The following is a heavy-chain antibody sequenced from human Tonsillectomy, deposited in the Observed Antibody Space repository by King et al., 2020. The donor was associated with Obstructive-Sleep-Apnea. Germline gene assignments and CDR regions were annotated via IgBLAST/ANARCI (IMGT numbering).Heavy chain of an antibody. J-gene: IGHJ6*02. Sequence: VQLVESGAEVKKPGASVKVSCKASGYTFTSYDINWVRQATGQRHEWMGWMNFKSGNTGYAQKCQGRVTMTRNTSISTAYMERSSLRSEDTAVYYCAREGEPGGYSYGGMVRYYYYYYGMDVWGQGTTVTVSS. CDR2: MNFKSGNT. V-gene: IGHV1-8*01. D-gene: IGHD5-18*01. CDR1: GYTFTSYD. CDR3: AREGEPGGYSYGGMVRYYYYYYGMDV.